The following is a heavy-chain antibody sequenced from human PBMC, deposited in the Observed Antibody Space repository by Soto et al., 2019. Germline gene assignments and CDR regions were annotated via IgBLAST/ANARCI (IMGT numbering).Heavy chain of an antibody. CDR1: GFTFSSYS. D-gene: IGHD3-3*01. V-gene: IGHV3-21*01. J-gene: IGHJ6*02. CDR3: ARVMERDYYYGTDV. Sequence: GGSLRLSCAASGFTFSSYSMNWVRQAPGKGLEWVSSISSSSSYIYYADSVKGRFTISRDNAKNSLYLQMNSLRAEDTAVYYCARVMERDYYYGTDVWGQGTTVTVSS. CDR2: ISSSSSYI.